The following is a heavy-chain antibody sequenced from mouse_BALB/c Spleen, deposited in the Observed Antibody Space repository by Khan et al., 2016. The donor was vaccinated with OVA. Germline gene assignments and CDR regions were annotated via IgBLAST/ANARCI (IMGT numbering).Heavy chain of an antibody. J-gene: IGHJ3*01. CDR2: ISSGGSYT. D-gene: IGHD1-1*01. V-gene: IGHV5-9-3*01. CDR3: ARELFTTVVATPFAY. Sequence: EVELVESGGGLVKPGGPLKLSCAASGFTFSNYAMSWVRQTPEKRLEWVATISSGGSYTYYPDSVQGRFTISRDNAKNTLSLQMSSLRSEDTAIYYCARELFTTVVATPFAYWGQGTLVTVSA. CDR1: GFTFSNYA.